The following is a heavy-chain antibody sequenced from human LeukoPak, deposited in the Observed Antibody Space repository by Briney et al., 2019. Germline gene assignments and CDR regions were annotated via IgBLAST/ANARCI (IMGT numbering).Heavy chain of an antibody. CDR2: ISDSGAST. D-gene: IGHD5-18*01. CDR3: AKHRGYTSDWFDP. J-gene: IGHJ5*02. Sequence: GGSLRLSCSASGFTFSSSAMTWVRQAPGKGLEWVSVISDSGASTYYADSVKGRFTISRDNSKNTLYLRMSSLRAEDTAVYYCAKHRGYTSDWFDPWGQGTLVTVSS. CDR1: GFTFSSSA. V-gene: IGHV3-23*01.